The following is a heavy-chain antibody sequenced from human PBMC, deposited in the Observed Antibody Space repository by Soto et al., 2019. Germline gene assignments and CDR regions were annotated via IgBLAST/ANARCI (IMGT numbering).Heavy chain of an antibody. J-gene: IGHJ5*02. CDR2: IFYLGSS. CDR1: GDSIISSDFY. V-gene: IGHV4-39*01. CDR3: ARHSLALRKNNWFDP. Sequence: ASETLSLTCTVSGDSIISSDFYWGWVRQPPGKGLEWIGSIFYLGSSYYNPSLKSRVTMSVDTSKNQFSLRLRSVTAADTALYFCARHSLALRKNNWFDPCGQGIMVTVSS. D-gene: IGHD3-3*02.